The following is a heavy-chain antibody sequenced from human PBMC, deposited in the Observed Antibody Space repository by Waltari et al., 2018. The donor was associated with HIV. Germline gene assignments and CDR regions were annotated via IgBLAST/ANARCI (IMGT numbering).Heavy chain of an antibody. CDR2: ISDSGST. J-gene: IGHJ4*03. CDR1: GVSITRNVHY. D-gene: IGHD1-26*01. V-gene: IGHV4-39*07. Sequence: DPRLVKPSETLYLLCSASGVSITRNVHYWGWIRQPPGKGLAWIGSISDSGSTYDRPSLKSRVIISLDTSKNQFSLNLNSMTAADTSIYDCARGAYSGSYGPHFFDYWGHGTLVTVSS. CDR3: ARGAYSGSYGPHFFDY.